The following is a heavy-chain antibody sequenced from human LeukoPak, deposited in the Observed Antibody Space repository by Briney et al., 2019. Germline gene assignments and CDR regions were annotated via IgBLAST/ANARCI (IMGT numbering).Heavy chain of an antibody. Sequence: ASVKVSCKASGYTFTGYYMHWVRQAPGQGLESMGWINPNSGGTNYAQKFQGRVTMTRDTSISTAYMELSRLRSDDTAVYYCARGDYGDYEPLGDYWGQGTLVTVSS. CDR2: INPNSGGT. J-gene: IGHJ4*02. CDR1: GYTFTGYY. CDR3: ARGDYGDYEPLGDY. D-gene: IGHD4-17*01. V-gene: IGHV1-2*02.